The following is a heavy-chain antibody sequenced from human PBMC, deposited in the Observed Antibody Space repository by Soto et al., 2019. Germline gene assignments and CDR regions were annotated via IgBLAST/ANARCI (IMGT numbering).Heavy chain of an antibody. CDR2: ISSSSSYI. Sequence: GGSLRLSCAASGFTFSSYSMNWVRQAPGKGLEWVSSISSSSSYIYYEDSVKGRFTISRDNAKNSLYLQMNSLRAEDTAVYYCARDWVVPAASGNYYYGMDVWGQGTTVTVSS. D-gene: IGHD2-2*01. CDR3: ARDWVVPAASGNYYYGMDV. V-gene: IGHV3-21*01. J-gene: IGHJ6*02. CDR1: GFTFSSYS.